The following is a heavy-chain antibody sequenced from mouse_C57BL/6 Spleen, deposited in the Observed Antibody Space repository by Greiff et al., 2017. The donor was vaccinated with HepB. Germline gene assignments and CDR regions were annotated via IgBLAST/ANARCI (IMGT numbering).Heavy chain of an antibody. CDR2: FFLGSGSL. CDR3: ARHGETAQAKGYFDV. D-gene: IGHD3-2*02. J-gene: IGHJ1*03. V-gene: IGHV1-62-2*01. Sequence: QLQQFGAELVKLGASVKLSCKASGYTFTEYTIHWVKQRSGQGFEWFGWFFLGSGSLKYNEKFKDKATLTADKSSSTVYMELSSLTPEDSAVYFCARHGETAQAKGYFDVWGTGTTVTVSS. CDR1: GYTFTEYT.